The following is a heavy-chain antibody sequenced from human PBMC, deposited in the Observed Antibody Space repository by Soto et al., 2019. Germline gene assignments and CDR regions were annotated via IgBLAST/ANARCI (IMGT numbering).Heavy chain of an antibody. V-gene: IGHV4-59*01. Sequence: SETLSLTCTVSGGSISGYYWIWIRQPPGKRLEWIGYINYFGSTNYSPSLKSRVTISVDTSREQFSLRLDSVTAADTAVYYCARYFDWASAFDIWGQGTMVTVSS. CDR2: INYFGST. CDR3: ARYFDWASAFDI. D-gene: IGHD3-9*01. CDR1: GGSISGYY. J-gene: IGHJ3*02.